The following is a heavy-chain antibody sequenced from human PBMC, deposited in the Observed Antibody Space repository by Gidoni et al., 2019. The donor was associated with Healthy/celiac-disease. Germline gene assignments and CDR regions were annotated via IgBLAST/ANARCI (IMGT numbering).Heavy chain of an antibody. V-gene: IGHV3-33*01. J-gene: IGHJ3*02. CDR3: ARDGYCGGDCFYAFDI. Sequence: QVPLLESGGGVPPPGRSLRPSCAASVLPYSSYCMHWVRQAPGKGLEWVAVIWYDGSNKYYADSVKGRFTISRDNSKNTLYLQMNSLRAEDTAVYYCARDGYCGGDCFYAFDIWGQGTMVTVSS. CDR2: IWYDGSNK. D-gene: IGHD2-21*02. CDR1: VLPYSSYC.